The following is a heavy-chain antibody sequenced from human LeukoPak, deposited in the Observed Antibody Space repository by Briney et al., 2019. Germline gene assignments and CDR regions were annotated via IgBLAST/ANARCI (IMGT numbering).Heavy chain of an antibody. D-gene: IGHD2-2*01. CDR3: ASSAYQFSHTDH. CDR2: IWFDGKNT. Sequence: GGSLRLSCAASGFTFSTHAMHWVRQAPAKGLEWVAMIWFDGKNTHYVDSVKGRFTISRDNSKNTVYLQMSSLRAEDTAVYYCASSAYQFSHTDHWGQGTLVTVSS. J-gene: IGHJ4*02. V-gene: IGHV3-33*01. CDR1: GFTFSTHA.